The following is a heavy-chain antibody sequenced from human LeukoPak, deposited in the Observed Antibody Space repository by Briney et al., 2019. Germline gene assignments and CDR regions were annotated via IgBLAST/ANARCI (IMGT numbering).Heavy chain of an antibody. CDR2: ISSSSSTI. V-gene: IGHV3-48*01. CDR3: ARDNVWGSYRPDHATFDY. Sequence: QSGGSLRLSCAASGFTFSSYSMNWVRQAPGKGLEWVSYISSSSSTIYYADSMKGRFTISRDNAKNSLYLQMNSLRAEDTAVYYCARDNVWGSYRPDHATFDYWGQGTLVTVSS. J-gene: IGHJ4*02. D-gene: IGHD3-16*02. CDR1: GFTFSSYS.